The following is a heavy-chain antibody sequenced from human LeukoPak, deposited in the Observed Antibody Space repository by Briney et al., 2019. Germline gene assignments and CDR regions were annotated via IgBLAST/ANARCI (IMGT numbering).Heavy chain of an antibody. CDR2: INTDGSST. CDR3: ARGGGRSRGYFDY. Sequence: GGSLRLSCAATGFTLSDYWIHWVRQAPGKGLVWVSRINTDGSSTSYADSVKGRFSISRDNANNTLYLQMNSLRAEDTAVYYCARGGGRSRGYFDYCGQGTLVTVSS. V-gene: IGHV3-74*01. D-gene: IGHD1-26*01. J-gene: IGHJ4*02. CDR1: GFTLSDYW.